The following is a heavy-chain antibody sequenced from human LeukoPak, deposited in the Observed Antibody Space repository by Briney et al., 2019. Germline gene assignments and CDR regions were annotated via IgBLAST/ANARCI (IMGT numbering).Heavy chain of an antibody. Sequence: TGGSLRLSCTASGFTFSNFAMSWVRQAPGKGLEWLSNLSGNGGGTSYADSVKGRFTISRDNSKNTLYLQMNSLRAEDTAVYYCARGLRGSGWYSVYFDYWGQVTLVTVSS. CDR3: ARGLRGSGWYSVYFDY. D-gene: IGHD6-19*01. V-gene: IGHV3-23*01. J-gene: IGHJ4*02. CDR2: LSGNGGGT. CDR1: GFTFSNFA.